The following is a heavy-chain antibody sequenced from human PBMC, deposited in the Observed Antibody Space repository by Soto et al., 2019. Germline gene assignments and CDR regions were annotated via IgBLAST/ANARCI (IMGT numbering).Heavy chain of an antibody. V-gene: IGHV3-48*01. CDR3: ANSAFDM. J-gene: IGHJ3*02. CDR1: GFTPSGHS. CDR2: ISSSSSTI. Sequence: PGGSLRLSCAASGFTPSGHSMDWVRQAPGKGLEWVSYISSSSSTIYYTDSVKGRFTISRDNAKNSLYLQMNSLRAEDTAVYYSANSAFDMWGQGTMVTVSS.